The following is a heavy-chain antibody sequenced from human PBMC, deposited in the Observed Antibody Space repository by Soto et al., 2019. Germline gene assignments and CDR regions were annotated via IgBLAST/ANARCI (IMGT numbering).Heavy chain of an antibody. CDR2: IYIDGTT. Sequence: EVQLVESGGGLIQPGGSLRLSCAASGFTVSSNYMSWVRQAPGKGLEWVSVIYIDGTTYNADSVRGRFTISRDNSRNTLYLQMNSLRAEDTAVYYCAREYPYSSGLANYFDYWGLGTLVTVSS. J-gene: IGHJ4*02. V-gene: IGHV3-53*01. D-gene: IGHD6-19*01. CDR1: GFTVSSNY. CDR3: AREYPYSSGLANYFDY.